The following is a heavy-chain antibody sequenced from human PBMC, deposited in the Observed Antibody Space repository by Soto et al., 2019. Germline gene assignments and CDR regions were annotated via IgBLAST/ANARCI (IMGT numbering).Heavy chain of an antibody. V-gene: IGHV1-69*01. Sequence: QVQLVQTGAEVKKPGSSVKVSCKASGGTFSSYAISWVRQAPGQGLEWMGGIIPIFGTANYAQKFQGRVTITADESTSTAYMELSSLRSEDTAVYYCARDGAALAARGEYFQHWGQGTLVTVSS. D-gene: IGHD6-6*01. CDR3: ARDGAALAARGEYFQH. CDR1: GGTFSSYA. J-gene: IGHJ1*01. CDR2: IIPIFGTA.